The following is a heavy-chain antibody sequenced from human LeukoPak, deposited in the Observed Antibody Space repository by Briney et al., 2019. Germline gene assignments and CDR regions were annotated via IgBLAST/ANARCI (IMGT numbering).Heavy chain of an antibody. CDR2: IYYSGDT. Sequence: PSETLSLTCTVSGDSISSRTHYWGWIRHSPGKGLEWISSIYYSGDTYYNPSLKSRVTISVDTTKNHFSLKLTSVTASDTAVYYCARSIGMLYTVGGFDPWGQGALVTVSS. D-gene: IGHD2-8*01. J-gene: IGHJ5*02. V-gene: IGHV4-39*02. CDR1: GDSISSRTHY. CDR3: ARSIGMLYTVGGFDP.